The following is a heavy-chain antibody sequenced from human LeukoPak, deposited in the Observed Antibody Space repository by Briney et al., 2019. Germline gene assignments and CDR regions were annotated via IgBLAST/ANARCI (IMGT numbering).Heavy chain of an antibody. J-gene: IGHJ4*02. D-gene: IGHD1-7*01. CDR2: IGSSGTTT. Sequence: GSRRLSCAASGFTFIIYSMNWVRQAPGRGLEWLSYIGSSGTTTYYADSVKGRFTISRDNAKNLLFLQMNSLRAEDTAVYYCARMNYVSTGWGAPFDNWGQGTLVTVSS. CDR1: GFTFIIYS. CDR3: ARMNYVSTGWGAPFDN. V-gene: IGHV3-48*04.